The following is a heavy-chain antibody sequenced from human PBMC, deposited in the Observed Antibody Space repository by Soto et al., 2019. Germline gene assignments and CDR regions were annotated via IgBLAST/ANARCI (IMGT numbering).Heavy chain of an antibody. V-gene: IGHV1-69*04. J-gene: IGHJ3*02. CDR1: VGTFSSYA. D-gene: IGHD3-9*01. CDR3: ASGSPGTGPTVDAFDI. Sequence: SVKVSCKASVGTFSSYAISWVRQAPGQGLEWMGRIIPILGIANYAQKFQGRVTITADKSTSTAYMELSSLRSEDTAVYYCASGSPGTGPTVDAFDIWGQGTMVTVSS. CDR2: IIPILGIA.